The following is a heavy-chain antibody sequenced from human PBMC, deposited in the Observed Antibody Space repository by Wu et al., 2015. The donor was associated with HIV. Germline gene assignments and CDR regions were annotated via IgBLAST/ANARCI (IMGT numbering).Heavy chain of an antibody. CDR2: ISAYNGNT. CDR3: ARDRECASTSCYSRANWFDP. CDR1: GYTFTSYG. J-gene: IGHJ5*02. Sequence: QVQLVQSGAEMKKPGASVKVSCKASGYTFTSYGISWVRQAPGQGLEWMGWISAYNGNTNYAQKLQGRVTMTTDTSTSTAYMELRSLRSDDTAVYYCARDRECASTSCYSRANWFDPWAREPWSPSPQ. V-gene: IGHV1-18*01. D-gene: IGHD2-2*01.